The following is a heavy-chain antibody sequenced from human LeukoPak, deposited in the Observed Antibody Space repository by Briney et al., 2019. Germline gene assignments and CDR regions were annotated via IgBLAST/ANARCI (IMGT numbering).Heavy chain of an antibody. CDR1: GFTFSDYY. J-gene: IGHJ4*02. V-gene: IGHV3-11*01. D-gene: IGHD6-19*01. CDR3: ARDPHLAGRRDFDY. Sequence: PGGSLRLSCAASGFTFSDYYMTWIRQAPGKGLEWVSYITGSGSGIYYADSVKGRFTISRDNAKNSLSLQMNSLRAEDTAVYYCARDPHLAGRRDFDYWGQGTLVTVSS. CDR2: ITGSGSGI.